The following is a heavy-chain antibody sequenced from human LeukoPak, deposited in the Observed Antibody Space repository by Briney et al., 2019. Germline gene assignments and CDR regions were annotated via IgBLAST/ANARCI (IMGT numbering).Heavy chain of an antibody. D-gene: IGHD1-1*01. J-gene: IGHJ4*02. CDR1: GFTFSSYW. CDR2: INQDGSVK. CDR3: AKDKNWNVCDY. V-gene: IGHV3-7*01. Sequence: GSLRLSCAVSGFTFSSYWMIWFRQAPGKGLEWVAHINQDGSVKNCVDSVKGRFTISRDNANNFLYLQMNSLRAEDTAVYYCAKDKNWNVCDYWGRGTLVTVSS.